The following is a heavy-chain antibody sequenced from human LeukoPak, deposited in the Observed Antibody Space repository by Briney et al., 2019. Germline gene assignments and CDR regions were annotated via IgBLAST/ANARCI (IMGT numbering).Heavy chain of an antibody. D-gene: IGHD1-26*01. V-gene: IGHV3-30*04. J-gene: IGHJ4*02. CDR1: GFTFSSYA. Sequence: GGSLRLSCAASGFTFSSYAMHWVRQAPGKGLEWVAVISYDGSNKYYADSVKGRFTISRDNSKNTLYIQMNSLRAEDTAIYYCAKSIVNSGTYIPFDYWGQGTLVTVSS. CDR3: AKSIVNSGTYIPFDY. CDR2: ISYDGSNK.